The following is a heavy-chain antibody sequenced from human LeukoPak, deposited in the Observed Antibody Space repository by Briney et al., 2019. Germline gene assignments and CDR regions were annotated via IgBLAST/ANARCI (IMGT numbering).Heavy chain of an antibody. D-gene: IGHD4-17*01. Sequence: TGGSLRLSCAASAFTFSDSYMSWIRQAPGKGLEWVSYISSSGSTIYYADSVKGRFTISRDNAKNSLYLQMNSLRAEDTAFYYCARVGGDYYFDYWGQGTLVTVSS. J-gene: IGHJ4*02. CDR1: AFTFSDSY. CDR3: ARVGGDYYFDY. CDR2: ISSSGSTI. V-gene: IGHV3-11*01.